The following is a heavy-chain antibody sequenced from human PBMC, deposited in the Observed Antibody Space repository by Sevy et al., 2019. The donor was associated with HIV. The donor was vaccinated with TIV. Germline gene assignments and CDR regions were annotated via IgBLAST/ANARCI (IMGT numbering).Heavy chain of an antibody. V-gene: IGHV1-18*01. CDR3: ARDWAPGYYYDAIGVKRDYYFDY. Sequence: ASVKVSCKASDYTFSTQGFNWVRQAPGQGLEWMGWISAYNGNTKYAQKFQGRVTMTTETSTSPAYIELRSLTSDDTAVYYCARDWAPGYYYDAIGVKRDYYFDYWGQGTLVTVSS. D-gene: IGHD3-22*01. CDR2: ISAYNGNT. J-gene: IGHJ4*02. CDR1: DYTFSTQG.